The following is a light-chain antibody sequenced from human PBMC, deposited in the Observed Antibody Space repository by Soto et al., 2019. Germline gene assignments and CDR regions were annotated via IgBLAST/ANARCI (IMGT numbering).Light chain of an antibody. J-gene: IGKJ4*01. CDR3: QQSYSGPLT. CDR1: HVISSY. Sequence: DIQMTQSPSTLSASVVGRRTITCLASHVISSYLNLYQQKPWKAPKVLIYAASSLQSGVPSRFSGIGSGTDFTLSISSLQPEDFATYYCQQSYSGPLTFGGGTKVDTK. V-gene: IGKV1-39*01. CDR2: AAS.